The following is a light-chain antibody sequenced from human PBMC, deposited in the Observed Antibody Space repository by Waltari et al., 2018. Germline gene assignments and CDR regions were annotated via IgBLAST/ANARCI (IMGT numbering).Light chain of an antibody. V-gene: IGKV3-11*01. Sequence: IVLTQSPATLSLSPWARPTHSCRASQSVSSYLAWYQQIPGQAPRLLIFDASKRATGIPARFSGSGSGTDFTLTISYLEPEDSAVYYCQQRSNWPPEVTFGQGTRLEIK. CDR1: QSVSSY. CDR2: DAS. J-gene: IGKJ5*01. CDR3: QQRSNWPPEVT.